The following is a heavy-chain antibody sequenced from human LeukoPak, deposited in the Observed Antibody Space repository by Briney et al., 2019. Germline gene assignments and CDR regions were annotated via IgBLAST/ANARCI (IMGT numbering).Heavy chain of an antibody. V-gene: IGHV3-53*04. J-gene: IGHJ4*02. D-gene: IGHD4/OR15-4a*01. CDR2: LYSVGGT. CDR1: GFTVSSNY. Sequence: PGGSLRLSCAASGFTVSSNYMSWVRQAPGKGLEWVSVLYSVGGTYYADSVQGRFTISRHNSRNTLYLQLNSLGPEDTAVYYCARGAYGGPFDCWGQGTLVTVSS. CDR3: ARGAYGGPFDC.